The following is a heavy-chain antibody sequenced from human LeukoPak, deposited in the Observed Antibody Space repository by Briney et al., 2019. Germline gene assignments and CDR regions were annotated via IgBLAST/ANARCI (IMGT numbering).Heavy chain of an antibody. D-gene: IGHD5-12*01. CDR3: ARVSGYDWESFYDY. V-gene: IGHV4-61*01. J-gene: IGHJ4*02. CDR2: IYYSGST. Sequence: SETLSLTCTVSGGSISSGSYYWSWIRQPPGKGLEWIGYIYYSGSTNYNPSLKSRVTISVDTSKNRFSLKLSSVTAADTAVYYCARVSGYDWESFYDYWGQGTLVTVSS. CDR1: GGSISSGSYY.